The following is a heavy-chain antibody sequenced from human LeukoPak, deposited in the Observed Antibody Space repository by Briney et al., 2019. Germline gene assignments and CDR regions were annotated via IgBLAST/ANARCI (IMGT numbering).Heavy chain of an antibody. Sequence: PGGSLRLSCAASGFTFSSYWMSWVRQAPGKGLECVANIKEDGSEKYYVDSVKGRFTISRDNVKNSLYLQMNSLRAEDTAVYYCARENGYGSGSYWAYYFDYWGQGTLVTVSS. CDR1: GFTFSSYW. V-gene: IGHV3-7*01. J-gene: IGHJ4*02. CDR3: ARENGYGSGSYWAYYFDY. CDR2: IKEDGSEK. D-gene: IGHD3-10*01.